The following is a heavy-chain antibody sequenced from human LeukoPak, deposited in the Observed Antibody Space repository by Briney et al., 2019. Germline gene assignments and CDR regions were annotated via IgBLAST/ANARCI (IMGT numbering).Heavy chain of an antibody. CDR3: AGDPQVAPAEIDY. Sequence: GASAKVSCKASGYTFTSYGISWARQAPGQGLEWMGWISAYNGNTNYAQKLQGRVTMTTDTSTSTAYMELRSLRSDDTAVYYCAGDPQVAPAEIDYRAQRPLVTVSS. CDR2: ISAYNGNT. D-gene: IGHD2-2*01. CDR1: GYTFTSYG. V-gene: IGHV1-18*01. J-gene: IGHJ4*02.